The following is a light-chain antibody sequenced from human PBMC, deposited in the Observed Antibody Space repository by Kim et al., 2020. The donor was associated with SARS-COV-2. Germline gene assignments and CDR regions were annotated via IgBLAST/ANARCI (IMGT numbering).Light chain of an antibody. CDR2: GKY. Sequence: ALGHTVRLTCQGDSLRKYYATWYQQRPGQAPTLVLYGKYDRPSGIPDRFSGSASGNTASLTITGAQAEDEGDYYCSSRDSSGDHVVFGGGTQLTVL. V-gene: IGLV3-19*01. CDR3: SSRDSSGDHVV. CDR1: SLRKYY. J-gene: IGLJ3*02.